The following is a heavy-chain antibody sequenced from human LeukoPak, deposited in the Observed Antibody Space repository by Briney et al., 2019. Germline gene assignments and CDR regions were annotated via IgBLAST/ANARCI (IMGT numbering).Heavy chain of an antibody. CDR3: AKDQGRFADYGDYFDY. CDR1: GFTFSSYG. Sequence: GGSLRLSCAASGFTFSSYGMHWVRQAPGKGLEWVAVISYDGSNKYYADSVKGRFTISRDNSKNTLYLQMNSLRAEDTAVYYCAKDQGRFADYGDYFDYWGQGTLVTVSS. V-gene: IGHV3-30*18. CDR2: ISYDGSNK. D-gene: IGHD4-17*01. J-gene: IGHJ4*02.